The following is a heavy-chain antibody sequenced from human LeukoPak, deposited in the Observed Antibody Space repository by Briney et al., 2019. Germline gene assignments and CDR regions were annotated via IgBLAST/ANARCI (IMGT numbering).Heavy chain of an antibody. Sequence: GGSLRLSCAASGFTFSYYGMNWVRQAPGKGLEWVSGITGSGTSTYYADSVRGRFTISRDNSKNTLYLQMNSLRAEDTAVYYCARDFAQWLILGWFDPWGQGTLVTVSS. D-gene: IGHD6-19*01. J-gene: IGHJ5*02. CDR2: ITGSGTST. CDR3: ARDFAQWLILGWFDP. CDR1: GFTFSYYG. V-gene: IGHV3-23*01.